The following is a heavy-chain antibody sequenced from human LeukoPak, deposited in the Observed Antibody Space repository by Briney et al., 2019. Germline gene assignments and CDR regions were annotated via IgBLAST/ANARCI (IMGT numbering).Heavy chain of an antibody. CDR1: GGSISSGSYY. J-gene: IGHJ4*02. Sequence: SSQTLSLTCTVSGGSISSGSYYWSWIRQPAGKGLEWIGRIYTSGSTNYNPSLKSRVTISVDTSKNQFSLKLSSVTAADTAVYYCARELRDYYDSSGYFGSFYYFDYWGQGTLVTVSS. CDR3: ARELRDYYDSSGYFGSFYYFDY. CDR2: IYTSGST. D-gene: IGHD3-22*01. V-gene: IGHV4-61*02.